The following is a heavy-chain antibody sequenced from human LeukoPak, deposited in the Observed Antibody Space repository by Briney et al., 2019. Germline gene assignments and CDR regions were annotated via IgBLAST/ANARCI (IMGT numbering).Heavy chain of an antibody. D-gene: IGHD6-13*01. V-gene: IGHV1-18*01. CDR1: GYTFISYG. Sequence: GASVKVSCKTSGYTFISYGVGWVRQAPGQGLEWMGWISTYGGSTNYAQNLQGRVTITTDTSTTTVYMELRSLRSDDTAVYYCARPNTDSAGYYFDYWGQGTLATVSS. CDR3: ARPNTDSAGYYFDY. J-gene: IGHJ4*02. CDR2: ISTYGGST.